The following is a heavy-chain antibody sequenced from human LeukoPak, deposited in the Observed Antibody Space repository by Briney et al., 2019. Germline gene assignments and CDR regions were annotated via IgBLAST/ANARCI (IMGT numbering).Heavy chain of an antibody. V-gene: IGHV7-4-1*02. CDR1: GYTFTSYA. CDR2: INTNTGNP. Sequence: GASVKVSCKASGYTFTSYAMNWVRQAPGQGLEWIGWINTNTGNPTYAQGFTGRFVFSLDTSVSTAYLQISSLKAEDTAVYYCAREVRIGNWIWYAPNYYYYYYMDVWGKGTTVTVSS. CDR3: AREVRIGNWIWYAPNYYYYYYMDV. D-gene: IGHD6-13*01. J-gene: IGHJ6*03.